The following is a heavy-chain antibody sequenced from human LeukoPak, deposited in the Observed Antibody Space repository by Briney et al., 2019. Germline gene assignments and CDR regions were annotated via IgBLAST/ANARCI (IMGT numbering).Heavy chain of an antibody. Sequence: ASVKVSCKASGYTFTSYYMHWVRQAPGQGLEWRGIINPSGGSTSYAQKFQGRVTMTRDTTTSTVYMELSSLRSEDTAVYYCARDKGSPGAFDIWGQGTMVTVSS. CDR1: GYTFTSYY. J-gene: IGHJ3*02. V-gene: IGHV1-46*01. CDR3: ARDKGSPGAFDI. CDR2: INPSGGST.